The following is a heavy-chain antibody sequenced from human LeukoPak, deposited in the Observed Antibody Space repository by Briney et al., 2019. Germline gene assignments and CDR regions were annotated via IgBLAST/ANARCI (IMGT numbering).Heavy chain of an antibody. J-gene: IGHJ4*02. V-gene: IGHV3-23*01. D-gene: IGHD5-12*01. Sequence: PGGSLRLSCAVSGFSFSNYGMIWVRQAPGKGLEWVSAISGSGGSTYDADSVKGRFTISRDNSKNTLYLQMNSLRAEDTAVYYCARGPSGYHNTGGQGTLVTVSS. CDR3: ARGPSGYHNT. CDR2: ISGSGGST. CDR1: GFSFSNYG.